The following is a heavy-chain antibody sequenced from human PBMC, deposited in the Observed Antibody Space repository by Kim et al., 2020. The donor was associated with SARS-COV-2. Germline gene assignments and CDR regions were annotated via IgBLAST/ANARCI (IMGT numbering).Heavy chain of an antibody. D-gene: IGHD3-22*01. CDR3: ARGVTMIVHCAFDI. Sequence: SETLSLTCAVYGGSFSGYYWSWIRQPPGKGLEWVGVINHSGSTNYNPSLKSRITISVDTSKNQFSLKLSSVTAADTAVYYCARGVTMIVHCAFDIWGQGTMVTVSS. CDR1: GGSFSGYY. V-gene: IGHV4-34*01. CDR2: INHSGST. J-gene: IGHJ3*02.